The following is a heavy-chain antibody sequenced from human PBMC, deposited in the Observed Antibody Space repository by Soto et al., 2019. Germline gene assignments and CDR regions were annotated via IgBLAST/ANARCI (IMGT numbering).Heavy chain of an antibody. CDR3: ARGSGNSYEWNY. CDR2: IYYSGST. V-gene: IGHV4-30-4*01. J-gene: IGHJ4*02. D-gene: IGHD5-18*01. Sequence: KTSESLSLTCTVSGGSISSGDYYWGWIRQPPGKGLEWIGYIYYSGSTYYNPSLKSRVTISVDTSKNQFSLKLSSVTAADTAVYYCARGSGNSYEWNYWGQGTLVTVSS. CDR1: GGSISSGDYY.